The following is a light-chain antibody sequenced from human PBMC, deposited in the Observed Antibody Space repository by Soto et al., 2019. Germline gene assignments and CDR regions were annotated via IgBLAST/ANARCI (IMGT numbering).Light chain of an antibody. CDR2: ELS. J-gene: IGLJ1*01. CDR3: CSYAGNSYV. Sequence: QSALTQPRSVSGSPGQSVTISCTGSSSDVGGYNYVSWHQQRPGKAPKLIIYELSQRPSGVPARFSGSKSGNTASLTISGLQADDEADYYCCSYAGNSYVFGTGTKLTVL. V-gene: IGLV2-11*01. CDR1: SSDVGGYNY.